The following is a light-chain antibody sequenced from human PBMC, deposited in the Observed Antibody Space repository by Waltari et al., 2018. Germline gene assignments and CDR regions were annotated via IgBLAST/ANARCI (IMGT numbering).Light chain of an antibody. CDR1: QSVSRY. CDR3: QHHVRLPAT. Sequence: EIVLTQSPGTLSLSPGERATLSCRASQSVSRYLAWYQQKPGHAPRLLIYCPSTRAAGIPDRFSGSGSVTDFSLTIRRLDSEDFAVYYCQHHVRLPATFGQGTKVEIK. J-gene: IGKJ1*01. CDR2: CPS. V-gene: IGKV3-20*01.